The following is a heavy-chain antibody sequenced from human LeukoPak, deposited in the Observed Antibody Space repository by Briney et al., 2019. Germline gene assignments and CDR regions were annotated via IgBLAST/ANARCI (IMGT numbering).Heavy chain of an antibody. J-gene: IGHJ4*02. CDR3: ARQLQAGGDFDY. Sequence: PGESLKISCKGSGYRFTSHWIAWVRQMPGKGLEWMGIIFPGGSDTRYSPSFQGQVTISADKSISTAYLQWSSLKASDTAMYYCARQLQAGGDFDYWGQGTLVTVSS. CDR2: IFPGGSDT. CDR1: GYRFTSHW. D-gene: IGHD3-10*01. V-gene: IGHV5-51*01.